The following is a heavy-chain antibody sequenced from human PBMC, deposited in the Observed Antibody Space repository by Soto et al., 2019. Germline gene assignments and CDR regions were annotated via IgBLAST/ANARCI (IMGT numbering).Heavy chain of an antibody. Sequence: EVQLVESGGGLVQPGGSLRLSCAASGFTFSSYDIHWVRQATGKGLEWVSAIGTAGDTYYPGSVKGRFTISRENAKNSLYLQMNSLRAEDTAVYYCARADYDILTGYERMGKFYFDYWGQGTLVTVSS. J-gene: IGHJ4*02. D-gene: IGHD3-9*01. CDR3: ARADYDILTGYERMGKFYFDY. V-gene: IGHV3-13*01. CDR2: IGTAGDT. CDR1: GFTFSSYD.